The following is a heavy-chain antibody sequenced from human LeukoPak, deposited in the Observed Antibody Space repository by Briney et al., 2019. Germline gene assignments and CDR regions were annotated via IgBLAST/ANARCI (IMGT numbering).Heavy chain of an antibody. V-gene: IGHV4-61*02. CDR2: IYTSGST. CDR1: GGSISSGSYY. J-gene: IGHJ4*02. Sequence: PSQTLSLTCTVSGGSISSGSYYWSGIRQPAGKGLEWIGRIYTSGSTNYNPSLKSRVTISVDTSKNQFSLKLSSVTAADTAVYYCAREGSSYDFWSGYTAYWGQGTLVTVSS. CDR3: AREGSSYDFWSGYTAY. D-gene: IGHD3-3*01.